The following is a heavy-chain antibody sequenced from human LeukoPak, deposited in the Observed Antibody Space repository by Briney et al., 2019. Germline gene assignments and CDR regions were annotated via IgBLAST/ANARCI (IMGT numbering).Heavy chain of an antibody. D-gene: IGHD2-15*01. Sequence: SQTLSLACTVSGGSISSGSYYWSWIRQPAGKGLEWIGRIYTSGSTNYNPSLKSRVTISVDTSKNQFSLKLSSVTAADTAVYYCARAQCCPGTPDYWGQGTLVTVSS. V-gene: IGHV4-61*02. J-gene: IGHJ4*02. CDR3: ARAQCCPGTPDY. CDR1: GGSISSGSYY. CDR2: IYTSGST.